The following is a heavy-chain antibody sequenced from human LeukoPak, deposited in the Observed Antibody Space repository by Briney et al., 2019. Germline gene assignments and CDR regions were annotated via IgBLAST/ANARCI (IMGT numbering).Heavy chain of an antibody. CDR2: IKQDGSEK. Sequence: GGSLRLSCAASGFTFSSYWMSWVRQAPGKGLEWVANIKQDGSEKYYVDSVKGRFTISRDNAKNSLYLQMNSLRAEDTAVYYCSKSNNSEGSWGYDFWGGYYGVNYYYYGMDVWGQGTTVTVS. D-gene: IGHD3-3*01. V-gene: IGHV3-7*01. J-gene: IGHJ6*02. CDR3: SKSNNSEGSWGYDFWGGYYGVNYYYYGMDV. CDR1: GFTFSSYW.